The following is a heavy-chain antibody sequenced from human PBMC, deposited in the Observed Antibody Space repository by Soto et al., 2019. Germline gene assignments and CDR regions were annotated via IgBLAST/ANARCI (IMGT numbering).Heavy chain of an antibody. D-gene: IGHD3-9*01. CDR3: ARPPTYYDILPGYGTFDY. Sequence: ASVKVSCKASGYPFTSSGIRWVRQAPGQGLEWMGWISAYNGNTNYAQKLQGRVTMTTDTSTSTAYMELRSLRSDDTAVYYCARPPTYYDILPGYGTFDYWGQGTLVTVSS. CDR1: GYPFTSSG. CDR2: ISAYNGNT. J-gene: IGHJ4*02. V-gene: IGHV1-18*01.